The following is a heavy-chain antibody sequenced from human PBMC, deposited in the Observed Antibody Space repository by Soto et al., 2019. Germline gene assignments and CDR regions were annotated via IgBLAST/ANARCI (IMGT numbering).Heavy chain of an antibody. Sequence: PGGSLRLSCAASGFTFSDYAIYWVRQAPGRGLEWVAVISYDGSSKYFADSVKGRFTISRDNSKDTMYLQMNSLRPEDTAVYYCSRGLQLPDYFDYWGQGTLVNVS. J-gene: IGHJ4*02. CDR3: SRGLQLPDYFDY. V-gene: IGHV3-30-3*01. CDR1: GFTFSDYA. CDR2: ISYDGSSK. D-gene: IGHD3-10*01.